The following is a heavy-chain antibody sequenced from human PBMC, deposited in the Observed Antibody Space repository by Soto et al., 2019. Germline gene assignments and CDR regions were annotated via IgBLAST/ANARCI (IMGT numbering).Heavy chain of an antibody. CDR3: AREAAGDDYIWGSYRVFDY. CDR1: GGTFSSYT. V-gene: IGHV1-69*04. J-gene: IGHJ4*02. CDR2: IIPILGIA. Sequence: SVKVSCKASGGTFSSYTISWVRQAPGQGLEWMGRIIPILGIANYAQKFQGRVTITADKSTSTAYMELSSLRSEDTAVYYCAREAAGDDYIWGSYRVFDYWGQGTLVTVSS. D-gene: IGHD3-16*02.